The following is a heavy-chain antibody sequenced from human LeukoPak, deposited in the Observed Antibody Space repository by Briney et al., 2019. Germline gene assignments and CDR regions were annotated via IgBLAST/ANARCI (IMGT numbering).Heavy chain of an antibody. CDR3: AKDTSIGRCCTNGVCSPFDY. CDR1: GFTFSSYA. V-gene: IGHV3-23*01. J-gene: IGHJ4*02. D-gene: IGHD2-8*01. CDR2: ISDTGATT. Sequence: PGGSLRLSCAGSGFTFSSYAMSRVRQAPGKGLEWVSAISDTGATTYDADSVKGRFTISRDNSRSTLYLQMNSLRAEDTALYYCAKDTSIGRCCTNGVCSPFDYWGQGTLVTVSS.